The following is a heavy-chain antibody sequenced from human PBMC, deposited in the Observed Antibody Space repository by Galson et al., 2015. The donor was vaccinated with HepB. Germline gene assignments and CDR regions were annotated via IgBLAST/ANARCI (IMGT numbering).Heavy chain of an antibody. D-gene: IGHD3-10*01. CDR3: VKDLTYYYGSGISRAYGLDV. CDR1: GFTFDDYT. Sequence: SLRLSCAVSGFTFDDYTMHWVRQVPGKRLEWVSLIGWDGVTTYYANSVKGRFTISRDNSKHSLFLQMNSLRTQDTGLYYCVKDLTYYYGSGISRAYGLDVWGQGTTVTVAS. CDR2: IGWDGVTT. J-gene: IGHJ6*02. V-gene: IGHV3-43*01.